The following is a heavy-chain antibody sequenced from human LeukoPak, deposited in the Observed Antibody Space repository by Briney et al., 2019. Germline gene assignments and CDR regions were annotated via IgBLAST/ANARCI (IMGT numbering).Heavy chain of an antibody. D-gene: IGHD3-10*01. CDR3: ARLIGELWFGDYYYYYMDV. Sequence: SETLSLTCTVSGGSISSGSYYWSWIRQPAGKGLEWIGEIYHSGSTNYNPSLKSRVTISVDKSKNQFSLKLSSVTAADTAVYYCARLIGELWFGDYYYYYMDVWGKGTTVTISS. CDR1: GGSISSGSYY. J-gene: IGHJ6*03. CDR2: IYHSGST. V-gene: IGHV4-61*10.